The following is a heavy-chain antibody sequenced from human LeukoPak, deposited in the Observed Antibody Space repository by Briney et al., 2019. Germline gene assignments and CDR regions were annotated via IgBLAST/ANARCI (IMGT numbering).Heavy chain of an antibody. J-gene: IGHJ4*02. Sequence: PSETLSLTCTVSGGSVSSGSYYWSWIRHPPGKGLEWIGYIYYSGSTNYNPSLKSRVTISVDTSKNQFSLKLSSVTAADTAVYYCASTYYYGSGSWYYFDYWGQGTLVTVSS. CDR1: GGSVSSGSYY. CDR2: IYYSGST. D-gene: IGHD3-10*01. CDR3: ASTYYYGSGSWYYFDY. V-gene: IGHV4-61*01.